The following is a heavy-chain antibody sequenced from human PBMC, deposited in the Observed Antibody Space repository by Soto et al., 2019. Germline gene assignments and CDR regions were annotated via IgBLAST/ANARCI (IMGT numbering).Heavy chain of an antibody. J-gene: IGHJ6*02. CDR3: ARDPITMVRGVIETYVDYYYYGMDV. CDR2: IIPIFGTA. V-gene: IGHV1-69*13. CDR1: GGTFSSYA. D-gene: IGHD3-10*01. Sequence: SVKVSCKASGGTFSSYAISWVRQAPGQGLEWMGGIIPIFGTANYAQKFQGRVTITADESTSTAYMELSSLRSEDTAVYYCARDPITMVRGVIETYVDYYYYGMDVWGQGTTVTVSS.